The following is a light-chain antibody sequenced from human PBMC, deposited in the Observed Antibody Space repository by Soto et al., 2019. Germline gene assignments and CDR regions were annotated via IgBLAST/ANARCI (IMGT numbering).Light chain of an antibody. J-gene: IGKJ2*01. V-gene: IGKV1-39*01. Sequence: DIQMTQSPSSLSASVGDTVTITCRASQSISNDLYWYQQKPGKAPKLLIYAASTLQGGVPSRFSGSGSGTDFTLNISSLQPEDFATYYCQQSYSTPPYTFGQRNRLEI. CDR2: AAS. CDR3: QQSYSTPPYT. CDR1: QSISND.